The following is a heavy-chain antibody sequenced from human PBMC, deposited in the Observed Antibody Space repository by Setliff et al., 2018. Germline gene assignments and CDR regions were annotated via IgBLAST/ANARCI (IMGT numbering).Heavy chain of an antibody. CDR2: IGTDGRGT. J-gene: IGHJ4*02. CDR1: GFTFSTYW. D-gene: IGHD2-21*01. V-gene: IGHV3-74*03. CDR3: ARVIVGGGNTPFDL. Sequence: GGSLRLSCAASGFTFSTYWMHWVRQVPGKGLVWVSRIGTDGRGTEYADSVKGRFTVSRDNAKNTLYLQMNRLRAEDTGVYYCARVIVGGGNTPFDLWGQGTLVTVSS.